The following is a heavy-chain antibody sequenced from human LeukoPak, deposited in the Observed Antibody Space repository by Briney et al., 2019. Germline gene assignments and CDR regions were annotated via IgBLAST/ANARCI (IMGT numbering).Heavy chain of an antibody. V-gene: IGHV3-11*01. Sequence: PGGSLRLSCAASGFSFSDYYMRWIRQAPGKGLEWVSYISSSGSTIYYADSVKGRFTISRDNAKDSLYLQMNSLRAEDTAVYYCARRHMTTVSNFDYWGQGTLVTVSS. CDR3: ARRHMTTVSNFDY. D-gene: IGHD4-17*01. J-gene: IGHJ4*02. CDR1: GFSFSDYY. CDR2: ISSSGSTI.